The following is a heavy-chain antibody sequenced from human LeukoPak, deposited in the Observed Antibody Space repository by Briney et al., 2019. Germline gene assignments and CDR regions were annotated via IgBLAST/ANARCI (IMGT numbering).Heavy chain of an antibody. D-gene: IGHD5-24*01. V-gene: IGHV1-3*01. Sequence: GASVKVSCKASGYSFSTYTTNWVRQAPGQRLEWMGWINAGNGNTKYSQKFQGRVTITRDTSASTAYMEMRSLRSEDTAVYYCAREIDRDDYNRFFDYWGQGTLVTVSS. CDR1: GYSFSTYT. CDR3: AREIDRDDYNRFFDY. CDR2: INAGNGNT. J-gene: IGHJ4*02.